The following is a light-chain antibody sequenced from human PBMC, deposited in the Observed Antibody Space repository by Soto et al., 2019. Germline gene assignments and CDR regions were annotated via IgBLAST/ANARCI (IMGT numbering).Light chain of an antibody. CDR3: QQYHSYWT. CDR1: QTISGW. CDR2: AAS. V-gene: IGKV1-5*01. Sequence: DIQMTQSPSTLSASVGDTVTITCRASQTISGWLAWYQQRPGKAPNLLIYAASTLQSGVPQRFSGSGSGTEFTLTISSLQTDDFSTYYCQQYHSYWTFGQGTKVDIK. J-gene: IGKJ1*01.